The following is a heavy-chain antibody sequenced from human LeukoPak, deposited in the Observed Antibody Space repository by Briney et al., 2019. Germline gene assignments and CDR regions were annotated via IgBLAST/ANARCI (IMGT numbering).Heavy chain of an antibody. D-gene: IGHD4-17*01. V-gene: IGHV3-48*01. CDR1: RFTFSTYS. Sequence: GGSLRLTCAASRFTFSTYSMNWVRQAPGRGLEWVSYISSSSTNIYYKDSVKGRFTISRDNAKNSLYLHMTSLRAEDTAVYYCVRNDGDNAFDIWGQGTMVIVSS. CDR3: VRNDGDNAFDI. J-gene: IGHJ3*02. CDR2: ISSSSTNI.